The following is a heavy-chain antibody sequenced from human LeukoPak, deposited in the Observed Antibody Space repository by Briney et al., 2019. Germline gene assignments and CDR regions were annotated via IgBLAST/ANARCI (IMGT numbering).Heavy chain of an antibody. J-gene: IGHJ5*02. V-gene: IGHV3-21*01. CDR3: ARSGGPGTYHQLRYNWFDP. Sequence: GGSLRLSCAASGFTLSDYHMNWVRQAPGKGLEWLSSITTISHYIYYTGAVRGRFTISRDNSKNSLYLQMNSLRGEDTAVYYCARSGGPGTYHQLRYNWFDPWGQGTLVTVSS. CDR1: GFTLSDYH. CDR2: ITTISHYI. D-gene: IGHD3-10*01.